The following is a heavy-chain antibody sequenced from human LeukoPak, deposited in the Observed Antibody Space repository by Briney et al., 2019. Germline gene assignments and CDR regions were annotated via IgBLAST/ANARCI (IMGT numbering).Heavy chain of an antibody. V-gene: IGHV1-69*05. Sequence: ASVKVSCKASGYTFTSYGISWVRQAPGQGLEWMGGIIPIFGTANYAQKFQGRVTITTDESTSTAYMELSSLRSEDTAVYYCARGVVPAALFYYYYYMDVWGKGTTVTVSS. CDR3: ARGVVPAALFYYYYYMDV. CDR2: IIPIFGTA. D-gene: IGHD2-2*01. CDR1: GYTFTSYG. J-gene: IGHJ6*03.